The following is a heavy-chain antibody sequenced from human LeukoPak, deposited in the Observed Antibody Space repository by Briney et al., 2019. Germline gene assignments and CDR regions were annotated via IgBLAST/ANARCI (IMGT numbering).Heavy chain of an antibody. D-gene: IGHD2-2*01. CDR1: GFTFSDYY. V-gene: IGHV3-11*01. CDR2: ISSSGSTI. Sequence: GGSLRLSCAASGFTFSDYYMSWIRQAPGKGLEWASYISSSGSTIYYADSVKGRFTISRDNAKNSLYLQMNSLGAEGTAVYYCARYCSSTSCHGVRSFDYWGQGTLVTVSS. J-gene: IGHJ4*02. CDR3: ARYCSSTSCHGVRSFDY.